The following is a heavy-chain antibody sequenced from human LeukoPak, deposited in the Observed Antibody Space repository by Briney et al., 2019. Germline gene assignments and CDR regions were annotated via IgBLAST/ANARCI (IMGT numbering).Heavy chain of an antibody. V-gene: IGHV3-66*02. CDR2: IYTDDRA. CDR1: GFTVNRNV. Sequence: GGSLRLSCVASGFTVNRNVMSWVRQAPGKGLEWVSLIYTDDRAFYADSVKGRFSISRNKSKNTLFLQMSSLKPEDTAIYYCARDLAGFEEPRYYYYMDVWGKGTTVTVSS. D-gene: IGHD1-14*01. CDR3: ARDLAGFEEPRYYYYMDV. J-gene: IGHJ6*03.